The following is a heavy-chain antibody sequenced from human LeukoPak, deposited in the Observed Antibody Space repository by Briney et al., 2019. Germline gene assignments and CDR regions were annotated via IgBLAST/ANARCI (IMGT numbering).Heavy chain of an antibody. CDR3: ARDLVAVAGTGNDDY. V-gene: IGHV1-69*04. Sequence: SVKVSCKASGGTFSSYAISWVRQAPGQGLEWMGRIIPILGIANYAQKFQGRVTITADKSTSTAYMELSSLRSEDTAVYYCARDLVAVAGTGNDDYWGQGTLVTVSS. CDR1: GGTFSSYA. D-gene: IGHD6-19*01. J-gene: IGHJ4*02. CDR2: IIPILGIA.